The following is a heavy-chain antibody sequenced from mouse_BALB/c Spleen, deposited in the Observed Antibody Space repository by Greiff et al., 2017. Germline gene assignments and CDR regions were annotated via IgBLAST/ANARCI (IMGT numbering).Heavy chain of an antibody. CDR2: IYPGDGDT. Sequence: VQLVESGAELARPGASVKLSCKASGYTFTSYWMQWVKQRPGQGLEWIGAIYPGDGDTRYTQKFKGKATLTADKSSSTAYMQLSSLASEDSAVYYCARRYYGSSYAMDYWGQGTSVTVSS. V-gene: IGHV1-87*01. CDR3: ARRYYGSSYAMDY. D-gene: IGHD1-1*01. J-gene: IGHJ4*01. CDR1: GYTFTSYW.